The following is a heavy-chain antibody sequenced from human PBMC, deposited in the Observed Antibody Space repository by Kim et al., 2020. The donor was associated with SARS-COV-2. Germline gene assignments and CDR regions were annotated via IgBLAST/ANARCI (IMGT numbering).Heavy chain of an antibody. Sequence: GGSLRLFCAASGFTFSGYGMSWVRQAPGKGLEWVSAISDSGADRNYANSVKGRFTISRDNSKNTLYLQMNSLRDEDTAVYYCAKRLGYRTPNFDYWGQGTLVTVSS. D-gene: IGHD5-12*01. V-gene: IGHV3-23*01. CDR1: GFTFSGYG. CDR2: ISDSGADR. CDR3: AKRLGYRTPNFDY. J-gene: IGHJ4*02.